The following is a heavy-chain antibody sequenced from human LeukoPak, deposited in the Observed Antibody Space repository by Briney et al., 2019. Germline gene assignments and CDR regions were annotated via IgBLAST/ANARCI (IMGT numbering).Heavy chain of an antibody. V-gene: IGHV4-39*01. Sequence: SETLSLTCTVSGGSISSSSYYWGWIRQPPGKGLEWIGSIYYSGSTYYNPSLKSRVTISVDTSKNQFSLKLSSVTAADTAVYYCARHSVRSSTSSYAFDIWGQGTMVTVSS. J-gene: IGHJ3*02. D-gene: IGHD2-2*01. CDR1: GGSISSSSYY. CDR3: ARHSVRSSTSSYAFDI. CDR2: IYYSGST.